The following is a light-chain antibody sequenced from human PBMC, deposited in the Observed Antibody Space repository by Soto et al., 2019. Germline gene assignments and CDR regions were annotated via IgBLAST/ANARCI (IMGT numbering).Light chain of an antibody. V-gene: IGKV1-9*01. CDR2: AAS. CDR3: QQYETFSGT. Sequence: ILFTQSPSSLSASVGDRVTITCRASQGIDTSLAWYQQKPGKAPKLLIYAASNFQSGVPSRFSGSGSGTHFTLTISSLQPEDFATYYCQQYETFSGTFGPGTKVDIK. J-gene: IGKJ1*01. CDR1: QGIDTS.